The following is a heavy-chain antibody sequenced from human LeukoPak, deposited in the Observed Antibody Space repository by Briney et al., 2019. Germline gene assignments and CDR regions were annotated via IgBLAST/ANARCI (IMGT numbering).Heavy chain of an antibody. J-gene: IGHJ3*02. CDR3: ARDGPPRTII. Sequence: SVKVSCKASGGTFSSYAISWVRQAPGQGLEWMGRIIPIFGTANYAQKFQGRVTITTDESTSTAYMERSSLRSEDTAVYYCARDGPPRTIIWGQGTMVTVSS. CDR1: GGTFSSYA. CDR2: IIPIFGTA. V-gene: IGHV1-69*05. D-gene: IGHD2-2*01.